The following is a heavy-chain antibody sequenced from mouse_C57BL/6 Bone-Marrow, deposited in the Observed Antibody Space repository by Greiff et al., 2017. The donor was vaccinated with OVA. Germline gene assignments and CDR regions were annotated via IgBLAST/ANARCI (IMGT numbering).Heavy chain of an antibody. CDR3: ASGGGYYARFAY. Sequence: QVQLKESGAELARPGASVKLSCKASGYTFTSYGISWVKQRTGQGLEWIGEIYPRSGNTYYNEKFKGKATLTADKSSSTAYMELRSLTSEDSAVYFCASGGGYYARFAYWGQGTLVTVSA. V-gene: IGHV1-81*01. CDR1: GYTFTSYG. CDR2: IYPRSGNT. D-gene: IGHD2-3*01. J-gene: IGHJ3*01.